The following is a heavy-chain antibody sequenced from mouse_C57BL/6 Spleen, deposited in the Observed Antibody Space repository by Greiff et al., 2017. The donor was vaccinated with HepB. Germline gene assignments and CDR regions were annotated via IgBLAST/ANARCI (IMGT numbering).Heavy chain of an antibody. CDR3: ASGLLRNFDY. D-gene: IGHD2-3*01. V-gene: IGHV1-4*01. Sequence: QVQLKQSGAELARPGASVKMSCKASGYTFTSYTMHWVKQRPGQGLEWIGYINPSSGYTKYNQKFKDKATLTADKSSSTAYMQLSSLTSEDSAVYYCASGLLRNFDYWGQGTTLTVSS. CDR1: GYTFTSYT. J-gene: IGHJ2*01. CDR2: INPSSGYT.